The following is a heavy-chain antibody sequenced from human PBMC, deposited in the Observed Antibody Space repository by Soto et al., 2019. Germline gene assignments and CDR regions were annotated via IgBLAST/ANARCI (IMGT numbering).Heavy chain of an antibody. V-gene: IGHV4-34*01. J-gene: IGHJ3*02. D-gene: IGHD6-19*01. CDR2: INPTRGT. Sequence: SETLSLTCAVNTGSFTGHFWGWIRQPPGKGLEWIGEINPTRGTNYNPSLKSRVAISIEMSTIQLSLALSSVTAADTAVYYCARRSLAVAGPDSFDIWGQGTMVTVSS. CDR1: TGSFTGHF. CDR3: ARRSLAVAGPDSFDI.